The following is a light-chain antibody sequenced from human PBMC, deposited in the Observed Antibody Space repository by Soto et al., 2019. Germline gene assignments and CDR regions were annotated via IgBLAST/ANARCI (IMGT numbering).Light chain of an antibody. Sequence: QSVLTQPPSASGTPGQRVTISCSGSSSNIGSNTVNWYQQLPGTAPKLLIYHNNQRPSGVPDRFSGSKAGTSASLAISGLQSGDEADYYCAAWDDSLNGLVFGGGTKLTVL. J-gene: IGLJ2*01. V-gene: IGLV1-44*01. CDR1: SSNIGSNT. CDR3: AAWDDSLNGLV. CDR2: HNN.